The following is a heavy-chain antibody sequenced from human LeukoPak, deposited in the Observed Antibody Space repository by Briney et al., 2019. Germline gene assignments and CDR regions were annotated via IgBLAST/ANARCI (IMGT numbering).Heavy chain of an antibody. D-gene: IGHD3-10*01. J-gene: IGHJ4*02. CDR1: GFTFKNFE. V-gene: IGHV3-48*03. CDR3: ARSTKGDSDH. CDR2: ITSSGATT. Sequence: GGSLRLSCVGTGFTFKNFEMNWVRQAPGKGLEWISYITSSGATTYYADSVKGRFTISRDNAKNSLYLQMDSLRVDDTAVYYCARSTKGDSDHWGQGTLVTVSS.